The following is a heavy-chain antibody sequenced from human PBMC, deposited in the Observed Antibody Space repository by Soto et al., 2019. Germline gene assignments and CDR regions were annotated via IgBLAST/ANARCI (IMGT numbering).Heavy chain of an antibody. D-gene: IGHD3-10*01. CDR3: AGDTYYYDSTF. J-gene: IGHJ4*01. Sequence: PGGSLRLSCAASGFSFSDHYMTWIRQAPGKGLEWVSKISGGGTTTYYADSVKGRFTVSRDNAKNSLYLQMNNLGTEDTAVYYCAGDTYYYDSTFWGHGTLVTVS. CDR1: GFSFSDHY. V-gene: IGHV3-11*01. CDR2: ISGGGTTT.